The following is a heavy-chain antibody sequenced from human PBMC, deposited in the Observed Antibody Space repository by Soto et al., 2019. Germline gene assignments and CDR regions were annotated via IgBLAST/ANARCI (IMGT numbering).Heavy chain of an antibody. CDR3: ARGYCSSTSCLPFDY. CDR1: GGTFSSYT. V-gene: IGHV1-69*02. D-gene: IGHD2-2*01. CDR2: IIPILGIA. Sequence: QVQLVQSGAEVKKPGSSVKVSCKASGGTFSSYTISWVRQAPGPGLEWMGRIIPILGIANYAQKFQGRVTITADKSTSTAYMELSSLRSEDTAVYYCARGYCSSTSCLPFDYWGQGTLVTVSS. J-gene: IGHJ4*02.